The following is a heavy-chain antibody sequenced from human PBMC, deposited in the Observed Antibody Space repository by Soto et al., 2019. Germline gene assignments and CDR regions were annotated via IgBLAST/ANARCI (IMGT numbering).Heavy chain of an antibody. CDR3: AREAREEMATIRSYYYGMDV. D-gene: IGHD5-12*01. CDR1: GYTFTSYG. V-gene: IGHV1-18*01. CDR2: ISAYNGNT. Sequence: ASVKVACKASGYTFTSYGISWVRQAPGQGLEWMGWISAYNGNTNYAQKLQGRVTMTTDTSTSTAYMELRSLRSDDTAVYYCAREAREEMATIRSYYYGMDVWGQGTTVTVPS. J-gene: IGHJ6*01.